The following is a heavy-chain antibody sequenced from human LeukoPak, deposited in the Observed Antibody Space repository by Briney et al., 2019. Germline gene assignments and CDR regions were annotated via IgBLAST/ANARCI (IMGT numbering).Heavy chain of an antibody. CDR3: ARVSERLLPSFKWFDP. D-gene: IGHD2-21*02. CDR1: EFTFSNYA. CDR2: FK. J-gene: IGHJ5*02. Sequence: GGSLRLSCAASEFTFSNYAMHWVRQAPGRGWSGWQLFKYYADSVKGRFTISRDNSKNTLYLQMNSLRPEDTALYYCARVSERLLPSFKWFDPWGQGTLVTVSS. V-gene: IGHV3-30*04.